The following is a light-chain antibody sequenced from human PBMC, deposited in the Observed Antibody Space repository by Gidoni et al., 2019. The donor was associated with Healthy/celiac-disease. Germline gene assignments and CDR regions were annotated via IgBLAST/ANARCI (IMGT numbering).Light chain of an antibody. CDR1: QSVSSY. J-gene: IGKJ3*01. CDR3: QQRSNWPPLFT. Sequence: IVLTQSPSTLSLSPGERATFSCRASQSVSSYLAWYQQKPGQAPRLLIYDASNRATGIPARFSGSGSGTDFTLTISSIEPEDFAVYYCQQRSNWPPLFTFGPGTKVYIK. CDR2: DAS. V-gene: IGKV3-11*01.